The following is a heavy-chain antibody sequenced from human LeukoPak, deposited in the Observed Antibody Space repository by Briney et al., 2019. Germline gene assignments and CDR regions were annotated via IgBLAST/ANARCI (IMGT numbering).Heavy chain of an antibody. V-gene: IGHV4-59*01. D-gene: IGHD3-10*01. CDR1: GGSISSYY. CDR3: AREDYYGSGSYDY. CDR2: IYYSGST. Sequence: SETVSLTCTVSGGSISSYYWSWIRQPPGKGLEWIGYIYYSGSTNYNPSLKSRVTISVDTSKNQFSLKLSSVTAADTAVYYCAREDYYGSGSYDYWGQGTLVTVSS. J-gene: IGHJ4*02.